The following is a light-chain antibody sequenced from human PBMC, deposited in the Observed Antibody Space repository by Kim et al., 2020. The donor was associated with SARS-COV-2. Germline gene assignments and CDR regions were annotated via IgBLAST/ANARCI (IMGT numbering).Light chain of an antibody. CDR1: QSVSSSY. Sequence: EIVLTQSPGTLSLSPGERATLSCRASQSVSSSYLAWYQQKPGQAPRLLIYGASSRATGIPDRFSGGGSGTDFTLTISRLEPEDFAVYYCQQCGSSLLTFGQGTRLEIK. CDR2: GAS. V-gene: IGKV3-20*01. CDR3: QQCGSSLLT. J-gene: IGKJ5*01.